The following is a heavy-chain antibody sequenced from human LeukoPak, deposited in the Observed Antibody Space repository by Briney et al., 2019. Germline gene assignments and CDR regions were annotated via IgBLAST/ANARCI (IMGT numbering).Heavy chain of an antibody. CDR1: GFTFSSYW. CDR2: IVEDGSET. J-gene: IGHJ3*02. D-gene: IGHD3-10*01. CDR3: AKDITGRFGEPLGAFDI. Sequence: QPGGSLRLSCATSGFTFSSYWMTWVRQAPGKGLEWVASIVEDGSETYYLDSVKGRFTFSRDNAKNSLYLQMNSLRAEDMALYYCAKDITGRFGEPLGAFDIWGQGTMVTVSS. V-gene: IGHV3-7*03.